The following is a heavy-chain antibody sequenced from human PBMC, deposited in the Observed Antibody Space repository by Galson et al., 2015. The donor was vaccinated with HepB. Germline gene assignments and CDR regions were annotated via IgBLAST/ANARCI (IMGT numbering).Heavy chain of an antibody. CDR1: GFTVNNNY. CDR3: ARNPPYCPRTICYAGLAVD. J-gene: IGHJ4*02. V-gene: IGHV3-53*01. D-gene: IGHD2-21*01. Sequence: SLRLSCAASGFTVNNNYMTWVRQAPGKGLEWVSVIHGGGSIFYADSVKGRFTISRDNSKNTLYLQMNSLRADDTAMYYCARNPPYCPRTICYAGLAVDWGQGTLVIVSS. CDR2: IHGGGSI.